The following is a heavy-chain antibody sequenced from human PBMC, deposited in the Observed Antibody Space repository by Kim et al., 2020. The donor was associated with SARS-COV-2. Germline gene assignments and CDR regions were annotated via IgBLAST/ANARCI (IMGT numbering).Heavy chain of an antibody. V-gene: IGHV4-34*01. J-gene: IGHJ6*02. CDR2: T. CDR3: ARGHYYYGMDV. Sequence: TNYNPSLKSRVTISVDTSKNQFSLKLSSVNAADTAVYYCARGHYYYGMDVWGQGTTVTVSS.